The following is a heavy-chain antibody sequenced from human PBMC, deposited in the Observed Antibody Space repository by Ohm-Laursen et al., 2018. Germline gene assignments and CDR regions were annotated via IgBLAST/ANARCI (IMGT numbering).Heavy chain of an antibody. Sequence: SSLRLSCAASGFTFSNYAMHWVRQAPDKGLEWVAGISSDGRDEFYADSVKGRLTISRDKFKNTLHLQMNILTSDDTAVYYCAKDSDSFESWGQGTMVTVSS. J-gene: IGHJ3*02. V-gene: IGHV3-30*18. CDR3: AKDSDSFES. CDR1: GFTFSNYA. CDR2: ISSDGRDE.